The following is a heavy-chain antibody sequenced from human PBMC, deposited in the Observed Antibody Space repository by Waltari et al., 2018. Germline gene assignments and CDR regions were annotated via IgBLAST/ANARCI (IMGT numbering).Heavy chain of an antibody. Sequence: QVQLVQSGAEVKKPGASVKVSSKASGYPFTSYAMLWVSQAPGQRLEWMGWINAGNGNTKYSQKFQGRVTITRDTSASTAYMELSSLRSEDTAVYYCARSGIAVAKGAFDIWGQGTMVTVSS. CDR2: INAGNGNT. V-gene: IGHV1-3*01. J-gene: IGHJ3*02. CDR3: ARSGIAVAKGAFDI. D-gene: IGHD6-19*01. CDR1: GYPFTSYA.